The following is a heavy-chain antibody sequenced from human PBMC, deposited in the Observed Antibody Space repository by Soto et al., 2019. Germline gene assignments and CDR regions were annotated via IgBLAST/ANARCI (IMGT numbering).Heavy chain of an antibody. CDR3: ARDSPPVDY. CDR2: INAGTGNT. J-gene: IGHJ4*02. V-gene: IGHV1-3*01. CDR1: GFTLTSYG. Sequence: GASVKVSCKASGFTLTSYGLHWVRQAPGQRLEYMGWINAGTGNTAYSQKFQGRVTITRDASASTASMELSSLRFEDAAVYYCARDSPPVDYWGQGTLVTVSS.